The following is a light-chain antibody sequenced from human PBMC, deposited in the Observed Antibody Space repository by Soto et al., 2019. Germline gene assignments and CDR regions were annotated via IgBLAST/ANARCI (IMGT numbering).Light chain of an antibody. CDR1: SSDVGGYNY. CDR2: DVS. CDR3: SSYTGSNTVV. Sequence: QSALTQPASVSGSPGQSITISCTGTSSDVGGYNYVSWYQQHPGKAPKLMIYDVSYRPSGVSNRFSGSKSGNTASLTISGIQAEDEADYHCSSYTGSNTVVFGGGTKVTVL. V-gene: IGLV2-14*01. J-gene: IGLJ2*01.